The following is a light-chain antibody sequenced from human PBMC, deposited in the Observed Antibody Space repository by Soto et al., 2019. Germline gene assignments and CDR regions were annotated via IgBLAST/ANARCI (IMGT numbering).Light chain of an antibody. Sequence: QSVLTQPRSVSGSPGQSVTISCTGTSSDVGGYNYVSWYQQRPGKAPKLMIYDVSKWPSGVPDRFSGSKSGNTASLTISWLQAEDEADYYCCSYAGSYTWVFGGGTKLTVL. J-gene: IGLJ3*02. V-gene: IGLV2-11*01. CDR1: SSDVGGYNY. CDR2: DVS. CDR3: CSYAGSYTWV.